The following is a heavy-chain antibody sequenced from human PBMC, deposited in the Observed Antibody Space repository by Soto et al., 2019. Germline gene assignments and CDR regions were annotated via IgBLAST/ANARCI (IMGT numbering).Heavy chain of an antibody. CDR3: ARDHLYYQSSGYDVKRRAFDI. D-gene: IGHD3-22*01. CDR2: LYYGGT. V-gene: IGHV4-61*01. J-gene: IGHJ3*02. CDR1: GVSVSNRTHY. Sequence: SSETLSLTCEVSGVSVSNRTHYWTWIRQPPGKGLEWIGFLYYGGTNYNPSLKSRLTIALDTSKNQISLELSSLTAADTAVYYCARDHLYYQSSGYDVKRRAFDIWGQRTLVTVSS.